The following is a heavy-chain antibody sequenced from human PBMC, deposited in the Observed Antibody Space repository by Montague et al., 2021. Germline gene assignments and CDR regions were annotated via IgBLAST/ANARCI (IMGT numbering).Heavy chain of an antibody. CDR1: GFTVTSYA. D-gene: IGHD6-19*01. V-gene: IGHV3-33*01. CDR3: VRGRPSWLDRGFDL. J-gene: IGHJ4*02. CDR2: IWFDGSNI. Sequence: SLRLSCAASGFTVTSYAVHWVRQAPGKGLEWVALIWFDGSNIKYADSVKGRFTISRDTPKNTLSLEMDSLTADDTAVYYCVRGRPSWLDRGFDLWGQGTLVTASS.